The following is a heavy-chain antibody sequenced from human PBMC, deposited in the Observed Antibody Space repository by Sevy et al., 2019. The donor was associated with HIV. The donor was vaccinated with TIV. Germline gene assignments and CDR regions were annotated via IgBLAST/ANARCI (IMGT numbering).Heavy chain of an antibody. D-gene: IGHD6-13*01. CDR3: ARSWEQQLHDAFDI. Sequence: EGSLRLSCAASGFTFSSYSMNWVRQAPGKGLEWVSSITSRSSYIYYADSVKGRFTISRDNAKNSLYLQMNSLRAEDTAVYYCARSWEQQLHDAFDIWGQGTMVTVSS. CDR1: GFTFSSYS. J-gene: IGHJ3*02. V-gene: IGHV3-21*01. CDR2: ITSRSSYI.